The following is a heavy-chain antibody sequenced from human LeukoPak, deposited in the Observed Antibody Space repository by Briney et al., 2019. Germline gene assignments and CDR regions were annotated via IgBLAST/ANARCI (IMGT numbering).Heavy chain of an antibody. J-gene: IGHJ3*02. CDR3: ARAAYSSSSTIHDAFDI. Sequence: ASVKVSCKASGYTFTSYDINWVRQATGQGLEWMGWMNPNSGNTGYAQKSQGRVTMTRNTSISTAYMELSSLRSEDTAVYYCARAAYSSSSTIHDAFDIWGQGTMVTVSS. CDR1: GYTFTSYD. V-gene: IGHV1-8*01. D-gene: IGHD6-6*01. CDR2: MNPNSGNT.